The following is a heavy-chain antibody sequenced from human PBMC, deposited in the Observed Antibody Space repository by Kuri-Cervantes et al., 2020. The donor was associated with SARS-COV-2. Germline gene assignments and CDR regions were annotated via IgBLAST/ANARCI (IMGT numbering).Heavy chain of an antibody. Sequence: ESLKISCTVSGGSISSSSYYWGWIRQPPGKGLEWIGSIYYSGSTYYNPSLKSRVTISVDTSKNQFSLRLSSVTAADTAVYYCARRRMVYATIDYWGQGTLVTVSS. CDR1: GGSISSSSYY. CDR2: IYYSGST. J-gene: IGHJ4*02. D-gene: IGHD2-8*01. V-gene: IGHV4-39*01. CDR3: ARRRMVYATIDY.